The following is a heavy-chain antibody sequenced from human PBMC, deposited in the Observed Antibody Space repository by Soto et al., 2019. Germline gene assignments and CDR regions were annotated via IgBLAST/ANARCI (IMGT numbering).Heavy chain of an antibody. D-gene: IGHD6-6*01. CDR1: GSSFSVSI. CDR3: AKESSSSQTPEFDY. V-gene: IGHV3-33*06. Sequence: GGSLRLSCAASGSSFSVSIMNWVRQAPGKGLEWVAVIWYDGSNKYYADSVKGRFTISRDNSKNTLYLQMNSLRAEDTAVYYCAKESSSSQTPEFDYWGQGTLLTVSS. CDR2: IWYDGSNK. J-gene: IGHJ4*02.